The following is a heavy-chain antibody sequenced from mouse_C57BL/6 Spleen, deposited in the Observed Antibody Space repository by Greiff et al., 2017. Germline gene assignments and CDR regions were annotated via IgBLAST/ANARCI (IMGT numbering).Heavy chain of an antibody. D-gene: IGHD1-1*01. V-gene: IGHV1-81*01. CDR1: GFTFTSYG. CDR2: IYPRSGNT. J-gene: IGHJ2*01. CDR3: ARRDGSRGSFDY. Sequence: QVQLQQSGAELARPGASVKLSCKASGFTFTSYGISWVKQSTGQGLEWIGEIYPRSGNTYYNAKFKGKATLTADTSSSTAYMELRSLTSEVYAVYVGARRDGSRGSFDYWRQGTTLTGSS.